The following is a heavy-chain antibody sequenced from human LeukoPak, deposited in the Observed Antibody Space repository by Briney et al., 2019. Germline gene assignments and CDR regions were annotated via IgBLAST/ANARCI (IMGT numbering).Heavy chain of an antibody. J-gene: IGHJ4*02. Sequence: GGSLRLSCAASGFTLSSNYMSWVRQAPGKGLEWVSVIYSGGSTYYADSVKGRFTISRDNSKNTLYLQMNSLRAEDTAVYYCASGVVVVTYWGQGTLVTVSS. CDR2: IYSGGST. CDR1: GFTLSSNY. CDR3: ASGVVVVTY. D-gene: IGHD3-22*01. V-gene: IGHV3-53*01.